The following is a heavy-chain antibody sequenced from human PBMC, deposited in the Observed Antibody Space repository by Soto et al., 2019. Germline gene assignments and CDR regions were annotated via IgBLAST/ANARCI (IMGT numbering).Heavy chain of an antibody. Sequence: ASVKVSCKAPGYTFTGYYIHWVREAPGQGLEWMGWINPQTGGTSYAQKFQGRVTLSRDTSINTAYLELSRLRFDDAAVYFCARERYQVISDGMDVWGQGTTVTVSS. V-gene: IGHV1-2*02. J-gene: IGHJ6*01. CDR1: GYTFTGYY. D-gene: IGHD2-2*01. CDR3: ARERYQVISDGMDV. CDR2: INPQTGGT.